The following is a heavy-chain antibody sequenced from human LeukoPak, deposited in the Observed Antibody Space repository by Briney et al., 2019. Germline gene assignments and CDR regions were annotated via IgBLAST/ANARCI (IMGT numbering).Heavy chain of an antibody. J-gene: IGHJ4*02. CDR1: GFRISSSY. V-gene: IGHV3-53*01. CDR2: FYSGGTT. D-gene: IGHD1-26*01. CDR3: VRQVGRPTTFDY. Sequence: GGSLRISCAASGFRISSSYMKWVRQDPGKGLEWVSAFYSGGTTYYADSVKGRFTISTDTSKNTLYLQMNSLRAEDTAVYYCVRQVGRPTTFDYWGQGTLVTVSS.